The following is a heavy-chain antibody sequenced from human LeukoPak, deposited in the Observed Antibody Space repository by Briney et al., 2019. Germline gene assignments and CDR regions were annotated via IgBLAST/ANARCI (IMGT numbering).Heavy chain of an antibody. Sequence: GGSLRLSCAASGFTFSSYAMSWVRQAPGKGLEWVSAISGSGSTYHADSVKGRFTISRDIFKNTLYLQMNSLRAEDTAVYYCAKRGITIFPPDYWGQGTLVTVSS. CDR1: GFTFSSYA. D-gene: IGHD3-9*01. V-gene: IGHV3-23*01. CDR2: ISGSGST. CDR3: AKRGITIFPPDY. J-gene: IGHJ4*02.